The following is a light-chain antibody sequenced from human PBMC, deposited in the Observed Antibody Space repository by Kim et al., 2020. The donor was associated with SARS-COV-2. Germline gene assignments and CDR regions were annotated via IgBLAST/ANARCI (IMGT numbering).Light chain of an antibody. J-gene: IGLJ1*01. V-gene: IGLV2-14*03. CDR3: SSYTRSSTNYV. CDR2: AVS. Sequence: QSITISCTGTSSDVGSYNDVSWYQQHPGKAPKLMIYAVSNRPSGVSNRFSGSKSGNTASLTISGLQAEDEADYYCSSYTRSSTNYVFGTGTKVTVL. CDR1: SSDVGSYND.